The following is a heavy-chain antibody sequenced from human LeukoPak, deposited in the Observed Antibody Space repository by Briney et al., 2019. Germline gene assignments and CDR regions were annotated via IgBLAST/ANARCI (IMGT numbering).Heavy chain of an antibody. J-gene: IGHJ4*02. CDR1: GYTFTSYG. V-gene: IGHV1-18*01. CDR3: ARMGPSHYYDSSGYFDY. CDR2: ISAYNGNT. Sequence: ASVKVSCKASGYTFTSYGISWVRQAPGQGLEWMGWISAYNGNTNYAQKLPGRVTMTTDTSTSTAYMELRSLRSDDTAVYYCARMGPSHYYDSSGYFDYWGQGTLVTVSS. D-gene: IGHD3-22*01.